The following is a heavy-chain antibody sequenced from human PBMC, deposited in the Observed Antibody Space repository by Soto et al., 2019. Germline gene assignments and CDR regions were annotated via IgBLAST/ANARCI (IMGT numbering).Heavy chain of an antibody. J-gene: IGHJ6*03. V-gene: IGHV3-20*01. CDR3: AREGDYSNYWNESHHYYMAV. Sequence: PGGSLRLSCAASGFTFDDYGMSWVRQAPGKGLEWVSGINWNGGSTGYADSVKGRFTISRDNAKNSLYLQMNSLRAEDTALYHCAREGDYSNYWNESHHYYMAVWGKGTSVTVSS. CDR2: INWNGGST. D-gene: IGHD4-4*01. CDR1: GFTFDDYG.